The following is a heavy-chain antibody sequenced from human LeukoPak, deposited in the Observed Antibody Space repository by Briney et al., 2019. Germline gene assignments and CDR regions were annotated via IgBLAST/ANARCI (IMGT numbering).Heavy chain of an antibody. V-gene: IGHV3-7*01. D-gene: IGHD1-7*01. J-gene: IGHJ4*02. CDR2: IKQDGSEK. Sequence: GGSLRLSCAASGFTFSSYSMNWVRQAPGKGLEWVANIKQDGSEKYYVNSVKGRFTISRDNAKNSLYLQMNSLRAEDTAIYFCARDDDWNYEDSWGQGTLVTVSS. CDR1: GFTFSSYS. CDR3: ARDDDWNYEDS.